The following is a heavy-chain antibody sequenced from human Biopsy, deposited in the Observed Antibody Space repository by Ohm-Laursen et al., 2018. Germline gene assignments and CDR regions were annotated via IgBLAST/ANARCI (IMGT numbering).Heavy chain of an antibody. CDR3: ARDPLNGHKHFDY. V-gene: IGHV1-2*02. Sequence: ASVKVSCKASSYTFTDYNIHWMRQAPGQGLEWLGYINCKTGATNYAQKFQGTVTMTRDTSISTAYLTLGSLRSADTAIYYCARDPLNGHKHFDYWGQGSLVTVSS. CDR1: SYTFTDYN. CDR2: INCKTGAT. D-gene: IGHD2-8*01. J-gene: IGHJ4*02.